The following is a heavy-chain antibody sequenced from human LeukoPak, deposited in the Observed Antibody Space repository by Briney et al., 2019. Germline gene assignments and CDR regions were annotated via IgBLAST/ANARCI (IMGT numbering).Heavy chain of an antibody. CDR1: GGSISSSSYY. CDR2: IYSSVST. D-gene: IGHD4-17*01. V-gene: IGHV4-39*01. CDR3: ARNVTMTVSGTKINYFDY. J-gene: IGHJ4*02. Sequence: PSETLSLTCTVSGGSISSSSYYWGWIRQPPGKGLEWIGSIYSSVSTHYNPSLKSRLTIFVDTSKNQFSLKVNSVTAADTAVYYCARNVTMTVSGTKINYFDYWGQGTLVTVSS.